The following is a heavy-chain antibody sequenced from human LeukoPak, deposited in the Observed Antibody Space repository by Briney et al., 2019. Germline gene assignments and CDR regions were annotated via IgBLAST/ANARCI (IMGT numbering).Heavy chain of an antibody. J-gene: IGHJ4*02. D-gene: IGHD3-9*01. V-gene: IGHV1-18*01. CDR1: GYTFTSYG. CDR2: INFYNGNI. CDR3: ARVGDILAGYPYYFDY. Sequence: ASVKVSCKASGYTFTSYGISWVRQAPGQGLEWMGWINFYNGNIDYAQKLQGRVTMTTDTSTSPAYMGLRSLRSDDTAVYHCARVGDILAGYPYYFDYWGQGTLVTVSS.